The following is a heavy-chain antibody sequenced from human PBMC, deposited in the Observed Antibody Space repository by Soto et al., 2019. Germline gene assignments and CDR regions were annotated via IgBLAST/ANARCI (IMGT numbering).Heavy chain of an antibody. CDR1: GGTFSSYA. CDR2: IIPIFGTA. D-gene: IGHD2-2*01. Sequence: GASVKVSCKASGGTFSSYAISWVRQAPGQGLEWMGGIIPIFGTANYAQKFQGRVTITADESTSTAYMELSSLRSEDTAVYYCARDLPDIVVVPAAKTYYYGMNVWGQGTTVTVSS. V-gene: IGHV1-69*13. J-gene: IGHJ6*02. CDR3: ARDLPDIVVVPAAKTYYYGMNV.